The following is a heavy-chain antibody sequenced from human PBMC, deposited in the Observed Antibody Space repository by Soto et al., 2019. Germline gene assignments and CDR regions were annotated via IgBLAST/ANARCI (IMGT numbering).Heavy chain of an antibody. CDR2: ISSSSSYI. CDR1: GFTFSSDS. V-gene: IGHV3-21*01. Sequence: GGSLRLSCAAFGFTFSSDSASCVRHAPGKGREWVSHISSSSSYISYADSVKGRCTISRDNAKNSLYLRMNSLRAEDTAVYYCARDPYSSSWSRRYYYYGMDVWGQGTTVTVSS. J-gene: IGHJ6*02. CDR3: ARDPYSSSWSRRYYYYGMDV. D-gene: IGHD6-13*01.